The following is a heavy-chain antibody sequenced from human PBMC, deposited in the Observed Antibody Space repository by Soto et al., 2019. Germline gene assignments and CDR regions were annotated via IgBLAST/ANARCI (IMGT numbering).Heavy chain of an antibody. CDR3: ARTYCSGNSCLFDY. V-gene: IGHV3-13*01. J-gene: IGHJ4*02. CDR1: GFTFSSYD. CDR2: IGNGGDT. Sequence: GGSLRLSCAASGFTFSSYDMHWARQTTGKGLEWVSSIGNGGDTYYPGSVKGRFTISRENAKNSLYLQMNSLRAGDTAVYYCARTYCSGNSCLFDYWGQGTLVTVSS. D-gene: IGHD2-15*01.